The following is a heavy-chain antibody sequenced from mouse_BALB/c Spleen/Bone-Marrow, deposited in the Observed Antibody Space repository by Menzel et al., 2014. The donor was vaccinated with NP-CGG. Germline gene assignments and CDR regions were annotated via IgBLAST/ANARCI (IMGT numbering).Heavy chain of an antibody. Sequence: EVKLEESGGGLVQPGGSLKLSCATSGFTFSDYYMYWVRQTPEKRLEWVASITKGGGSTYYPDIVKGRFTISRDNAKNTLYLQMSRLKSEDTAMYYCARQLAYAMDYWGQGTSVTVSS. CDR2: ITKGGGST. J-gene: IGHJ4*01. V-gene: IGHV5-12*02. CDR1: GFTFSDYY. D-gene: IGHD4-1*01. CDR3: ARQLAYAMDY.